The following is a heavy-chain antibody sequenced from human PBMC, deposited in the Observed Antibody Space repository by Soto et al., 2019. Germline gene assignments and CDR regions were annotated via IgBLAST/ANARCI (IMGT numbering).Heavy chain of an antibody. Sequence: SATLSLTCTVSGGSISKYYWSWVRQPAGKGLEWIGRFYISGTPNYNPSLKSRVTMSLDTSKNQFSLHLTSVTAADTAVYLWARDTDYHGSLDVCGPVITVTVP. D-gene: IGHD3-22*01. CDR1: GGSISKYY. J-gene: IGHJ6*02. CDR2: FYISGTP. V-gene: IGHV4-4*07. CDR3: ARDTDYHGSLDV.